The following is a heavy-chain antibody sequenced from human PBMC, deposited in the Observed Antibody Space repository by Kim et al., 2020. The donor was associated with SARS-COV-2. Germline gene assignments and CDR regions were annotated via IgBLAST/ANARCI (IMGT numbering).Heavy chain of an antibody. CDR3: VRGGNYFADY. D-gene: IGHD1-26*01. CDR2: ISTSVSTI. J-gene: IGHJ4*02. Sequence: GGSLRLSCAASGFPFSDYYMTWIRQAPGKGLEWVSYISTSVSTIYYADSVKGRFTISRDNTKNSLYLQMNSLRAEDTAVYYCVRGGNYFADYWGQGTLVTVSS. CDR1: GFPFSDYY. V-gene: IGHV3-11*04.